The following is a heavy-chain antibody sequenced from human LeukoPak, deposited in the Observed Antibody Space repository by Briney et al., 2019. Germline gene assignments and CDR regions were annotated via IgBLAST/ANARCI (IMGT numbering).Heavy chain of an antibody. J-gene: IGHJ4*02. CDR2: INHSGST. V-gene: IGHV4-34*01. Sequence: PSETLSLTCAVYGGSFSGYYWSWIRQPPGKGLEWIGEINHSGSTNYNPSLKSRVTISVDTSKNQFSLKLSSVTAADTAVYYCAGSGTNGDYDYWGQGTLVTVSS. CDR3: AGSGTNGDYDY. CDR1: GGSFSGYY. D-gene: IGHD3-10*01.